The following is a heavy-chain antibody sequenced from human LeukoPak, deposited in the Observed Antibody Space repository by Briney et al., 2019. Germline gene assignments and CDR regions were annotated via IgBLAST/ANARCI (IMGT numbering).Heavy chain of an antibody. CDR2: IYHSGST. V-gene: IGHV4-31*03. J-gene: IGHJ4*02. CDR1: GGSISSGGYY. D-gene: IGHD2-15*01. Sequence: PSETLSLTCTVSGGSISSGGYYWNWIRQHPGKGLEWIGYIYHSGSTYYNPSLKSRVTISVDTSKNQLSLKLSSVTAADTAVYYCAREGSKYFDYWGQGTLVTVSS. CDR3: AREGSKYFDY.